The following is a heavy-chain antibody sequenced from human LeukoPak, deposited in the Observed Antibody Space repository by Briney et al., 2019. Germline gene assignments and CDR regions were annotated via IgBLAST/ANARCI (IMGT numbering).Heavy chain of an antibody. CDR2: IYHSGST. J-gene: IGHJ5*02. CDR1: GGSISSGGYS. V-gene: IGHV4-30-2*01. D-gene: IGHD3-10*01. CDR3: ARNYYGSGSYWGGHNWFDP. Sequence: SETLSLTCAVSGGSISSGGYSWSLIRQPPGKGLEWIGYIYHSGSTFYNPSLKSRVTISVDRSKNQFSLKLSSVTAADTAVYYCARNYYGSGSYWGGHNWFDPWGQGTLVTVSS.